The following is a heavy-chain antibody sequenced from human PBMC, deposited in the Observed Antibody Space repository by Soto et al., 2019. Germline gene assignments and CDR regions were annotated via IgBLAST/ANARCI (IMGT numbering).Heavy chain of an antibody. CDR1: GYTFTSYY. CDR3: ARDESCSGGSCYSVFYYFDY. V-gene: IGHV1-46*01. CDR2: INPSGGST. J-gene: IGHJ4*02. D-gene: IGHD2-15*01. Sequence: ASVKVSCKASGYTFTSYYMHWVRQAPGQGLEWMGIINPSGGSTSYAQKFQGRVTMTRDTSTSTVYMELSSLRSEDTAVYYCARDESCSGGSCYSVFYYFDYWGQGTLVTVSS.